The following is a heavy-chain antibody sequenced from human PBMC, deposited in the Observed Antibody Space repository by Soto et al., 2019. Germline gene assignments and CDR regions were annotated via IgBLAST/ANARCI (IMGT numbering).Heavy chain of an antibody. CDR1: GYTFTGYY. J-gene: IGHJ6*02. Sequence: GASVKVSCKASGYTFTGYYMHWVRQAPGQGLEWMGWINPNSGGTNYAQKFQGRVTMTRDTSISTAYMELSRPRSDDTAVYYCARDPTYGDYGDYYYYGMDVWGQGTTVTVSS. CDR3: ARDPTYGDYGDYYYYGMDV. V-gene: IGHV1-2*02. D-gene: IGHD4-17*01. CDR2: INPNSGGT.